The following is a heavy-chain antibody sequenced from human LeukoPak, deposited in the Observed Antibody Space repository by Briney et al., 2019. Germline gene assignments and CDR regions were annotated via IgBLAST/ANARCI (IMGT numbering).Heavy chain of an antibody. CDR1: GYTFTSYD. V-gene: IGHV1-8*01. J-gene: IGHJ6*02. D-gene: IGHD2-15*01. Sequence: ASVKVSCKASGYTFTSYDINWVRQATGQGLEWMGWMNPNSGNTGYAQKFQGRVTMTRNTSISTAYMELSSLRSEDTAVYYCARLKLDCSGGSCYPSYYGMDVWGQGTTVTVSS. CDR2: MNPNSGNT. CDR3: ARLKLDCSGGSCYPSYYGMDV.